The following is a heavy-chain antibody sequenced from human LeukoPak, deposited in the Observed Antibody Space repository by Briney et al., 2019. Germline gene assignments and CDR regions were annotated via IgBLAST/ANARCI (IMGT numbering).Heavy chain of an antibody. Sequence: ASVTLSCKASVYTFTRYGISRVRPAPGQELEWMGWISAYNGNTNYAQNLQGRVTMTTDTSTSTAYMELRSLRSEDTAVYYCASHGQGGVWSSPPYYWGQGTLISVSS. D-gene: IGHD3-3*01. CDR2: ISAYNGNT. CDR1: VYTFTRYG. J-gene: IGHJ4*02. V-gene: IGHV1-18*01. CDR3: ASHGQGGVWSSPPYY.